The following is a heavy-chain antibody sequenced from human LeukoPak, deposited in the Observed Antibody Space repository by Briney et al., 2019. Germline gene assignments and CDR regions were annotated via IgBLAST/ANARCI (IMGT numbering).Heavy chain of an antibody. CDR3: ARVAPHYDILTGYPSYYFDY. D-gene: IGHD3-9*01. CDR1: GGTFSSYA. Sequence: SVKVSCKASGGTFSSYAISWVRQAPGQGLEWMGGIIPIFGTANYAQKFQGRVTITADKSTSTAYLERSSLRSEDTAVYYCARVAPHYDILTGYPSYYFDYWGQGTLVTVSS. V-gene: IGHV1-69*06. J-gene: IGHJ4*02. CDR2: IIPIFGTA.